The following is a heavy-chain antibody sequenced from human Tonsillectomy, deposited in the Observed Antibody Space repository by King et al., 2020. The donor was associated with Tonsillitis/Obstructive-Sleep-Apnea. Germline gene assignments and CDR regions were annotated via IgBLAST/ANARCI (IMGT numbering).Heavy chain of an antibody. Sequence: QLVQSGSELKKPGASVKVSCKASGYTFNRYCMNWVGQAPGQGLEWMGWINTNPGNPTYAQGFTGRFVFSLDTSVSTAYLQISSLKAEDTAVYYCARGQAEDTFDIWGQGTMVTVSS. CDR3: ARGQAEDTFDI. CDR2: INTNPGNP. CDR1: GYTFNRYC. V-gene: IGHV7-4-1*02. J-gene: IGHJ3*02.